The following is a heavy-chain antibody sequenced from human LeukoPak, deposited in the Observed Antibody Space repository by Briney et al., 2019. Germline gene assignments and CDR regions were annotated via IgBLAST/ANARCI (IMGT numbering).Heavy chain of an antibody. J-gene: IGHJ6*02. V-gene: IGHV4-59*08. CDR1: GDSISNYY. D-gene: IGHD2-2*01. Sequence: PSETLSLTCTVSGDSISNYYWKWIRQPPGKGLEWIGYIYYSGSTNYNPSLKSRVTISVDTSKNQFPLKLSSMTAADTAVYYCARSDCSTTSCVAYYGMDVWGQGTTVTVSS. CDR3: ARSDCSTTSCVAYYGMDV. CDR2: IYYSGST.